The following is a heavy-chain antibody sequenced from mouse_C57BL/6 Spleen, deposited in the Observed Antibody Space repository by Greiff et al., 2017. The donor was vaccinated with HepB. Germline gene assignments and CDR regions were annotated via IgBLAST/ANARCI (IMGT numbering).Heavy chain of an antibody. D-gene: IGHD1-1*01. CDR1: GYSFTGYY. CDR3: ARKTTVVEDAMDY. CDR2: IYPYNGVS. Sequence: EVKLVESGPELVKPGASVKISCKASGYSFTGYYMHWVKQSHGNILDWIGYIYPYNGVSSYNQKFKGKATLTVDKSSSTAYMKLRSLTYEDSAVYYSARKTTVVEDAMDYWGQGTSVTVSS. V-gene: IGHV1-31*01. J-gene: IGHJ4*01.